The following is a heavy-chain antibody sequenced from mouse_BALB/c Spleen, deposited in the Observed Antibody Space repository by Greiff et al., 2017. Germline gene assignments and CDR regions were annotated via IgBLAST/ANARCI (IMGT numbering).Heavy chain of an antibody. D-gene: IGHD1-1*02. V-gene: IGHV5-9-4*01. J-gene: IGHJ4*01. Sequence: EVKLVESGGGLVKPGGSLKLSCAASGFTFSSYAMSWVRQSPEKRLEWVAEISSGGSYTYYPDTVTGRFTISRDNAKNTLYLEMSSLRSEDTAMYYCARDPGSRAMDYWGQGTSVTVSS. CDR1: GFTFSSYA. CDR3: ARDPGSRAMDY. CDR2: ISSGGSYT.